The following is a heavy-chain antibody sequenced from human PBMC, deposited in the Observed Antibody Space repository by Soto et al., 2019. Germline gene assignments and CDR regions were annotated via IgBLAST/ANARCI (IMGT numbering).Heavy chain of an antibody. D-gene: IGHD6-6*01. CDR1: GFTFSSYG. V-gene: IGHV3-33*01. Sequence: GVSLRLSCAASGFTFSSYGMHWVRQAPGKGLEWVAVIWYDGSNKYYADSVKGRFTISRDNSKNTLYLQMNSLRAEDTAVYYCARSFLGSSSSLYYYGMDVWGQGTTVTAP. J-gene: IGHJ6*02. CDR3: ARSFLGSSSSLYYYGMDV. CDR2: IWYDGSNK.